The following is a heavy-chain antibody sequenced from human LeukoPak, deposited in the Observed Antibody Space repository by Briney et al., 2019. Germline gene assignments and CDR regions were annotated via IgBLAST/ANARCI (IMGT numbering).Heavy chain of an antibody. D-gene: IGHD6-13*01. CDR1: GFTFSSYA. V-gene: IGHV3-23*01. CDR3: AKSSPIAAGGEVSDF. CDR2: ISGSGGSR. Sequence: PGGSLRLSCAASGFTFSSYAMSWVRQAPGKGLEWLSAISGSGGSRYYAGSLKGRFTISRDNSKSTLYLQMNSLSAEDTAVYYCAKSSPIAAGGEVSDFWGQGTLVTVSS. J-gene: IGHJ4*02.